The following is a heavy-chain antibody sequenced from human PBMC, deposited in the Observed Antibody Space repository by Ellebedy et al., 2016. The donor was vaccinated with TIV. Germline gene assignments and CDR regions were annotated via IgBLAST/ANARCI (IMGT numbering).Heavy chain of an antibody. D-gene: IGHD5-12*01. CDR1: GGSISSYY. CDR3: ARDSGYDYGWFDP. J-gene: IGHJ5*02. Sequence: MPSETLSLTCAVSGGSISSYYWSWIRQPQGKGLEWIGSIYYSGSTYYNPSLKSRVTISVDTSKNQFSLKLSSVTAADTAVYYCARDSGYDYGWFDPWGQGTLVTVSS. CDR2: IYYSGST. V-gene: IGHV4-59*05.